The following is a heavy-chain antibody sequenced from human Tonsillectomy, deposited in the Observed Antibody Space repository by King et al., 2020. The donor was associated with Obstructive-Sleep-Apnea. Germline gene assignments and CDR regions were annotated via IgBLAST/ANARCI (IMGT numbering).Heavy chain of an antibody. CDR1: GNSFPSYW. Sequence: VQLVESGAEVKKPGESLKISCQGSGNSFPSYWIARVRQMPGKGLEWMGTIYPGDSDTRYSLSFQGQVTISADKSISTVNLQWSSLKAADSAMYYCAIRLDGGFDYWGQGTPVTVSS. CDR2: IYPGDSDT. CDR3: AIRLDGGFDY. J-gene: IGHJ4*02. V-gene: IGHV5-51*01. D-gene: IGHD3-16*01.